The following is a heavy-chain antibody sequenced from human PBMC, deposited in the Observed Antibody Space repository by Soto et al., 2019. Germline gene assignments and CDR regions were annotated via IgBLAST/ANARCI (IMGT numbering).Heavy chain of an antibody. V-gene: IGHV2-5*01. J-gene: IGHJ5*02. Sequence: QITLKESGPTLVKPTQTLTLTCTFSGFSLSTSGVGVGWIRQPPGKALEWLALIYWNDDKRYSPSLKSRLNITKDTSKNQVVLTMTNMDPVDTDTYYCAHVNTIFGVVTMGNWFDPWGQGTLVTVSS. D-gene: IGHD3-3*01. CDR3: AHVNTIFGVVTMGNWFDP. CDR2: IYWNDDK. CDR1: GFSLSTSGVG.